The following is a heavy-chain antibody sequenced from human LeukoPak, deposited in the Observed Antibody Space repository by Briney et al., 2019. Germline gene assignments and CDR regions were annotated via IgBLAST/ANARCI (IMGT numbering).Heavy chain of an antibody. CDR3: ARARPGFGFDY. CDR1: GFTFSSYE. Sequence: GGSLRLSCAASGFTFSSYEMNWVRQAPGKGLEWVSYISSSGNTIYYADSVKGRFTISRDNAKNSLYLQMNSLRAEDTAVYYCARARPGFGFDYWGQGTLVTVSS. D-gene: IGHD6-6*01. V-gene: IGHV3-48*03. CDR2: ISSSGNTI. J-gene: IGHJ4*02.